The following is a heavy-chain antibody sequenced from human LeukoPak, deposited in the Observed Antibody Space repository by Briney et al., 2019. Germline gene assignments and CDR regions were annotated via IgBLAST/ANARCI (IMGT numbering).Heavy chain of an antibody. CDR1: GGTFSSYA. CDR3: AREVGTAMALPNWPYFDY. Sequence: SVKVSCKASGGTFSSYAISWVRQAPGHGLEWMGGIIPIFGTANYAQKFQGRVTITADESTSTAYMELSSLRSEDTAVYYCAREVGTAMALPNWPYFDYWGQGTLVTVSS. J-gene: IGHJ4*02. CDR2: IIPIFGTA. V-gene: IGHV1-69*13. D-gene: IGHD5-18*01.